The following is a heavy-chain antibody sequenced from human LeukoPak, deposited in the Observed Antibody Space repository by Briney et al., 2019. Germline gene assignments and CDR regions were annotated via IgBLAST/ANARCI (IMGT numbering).Heavy chain of an antibody. Sequence: PSETLSLTCTVSGGSISSSSYYWSRIRQPAGKGLEWIGRIYTSGSTNYNPSLKRRVTISVDTSKNQFSLKLSSVTAADTAVYYCARVLRRVGELTGVIDWFDPWGQGTLVTVSS. J-gene: IGHJ5*02. CDR1: GGSISSSSYY. CDR2: IYTSGST. D-gene: IGHD7-27*01. CDR3: ARVLRRVGELTGVIDWFDP. V-gene: IGHV4-61*02.